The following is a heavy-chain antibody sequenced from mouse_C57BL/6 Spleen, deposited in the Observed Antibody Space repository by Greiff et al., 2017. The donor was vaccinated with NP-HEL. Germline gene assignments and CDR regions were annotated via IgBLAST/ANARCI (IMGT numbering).Heavy chain of an antibody. CDR1: GFTFTDYY. V-gene: IGHV7-3*01. CDR3: ARYHCPTGNGFAY. Sequence: EVHVVESGGGLVQPGGSLSLSCAASGFTFTDYYMSWVRQPPGKALEWLGFISNKANGYTTEYSASVKGRFTISKDNSQSILYLQMNAMRAEDSATYYCARYHCPTGNGFAYWGQGTLVTVSA. CDR2: ISNKANGYTT. J-gene: IGHJ3*01.